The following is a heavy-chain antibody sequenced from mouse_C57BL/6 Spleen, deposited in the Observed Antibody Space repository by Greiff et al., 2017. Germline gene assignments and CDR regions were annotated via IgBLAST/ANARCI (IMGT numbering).Heavy chain of an antibody. CDR2: ISYDGSN. CDR3: ARDKGVAMDY. CDR1: GYSITSGYY. Sequence: EVQLQESGPGLVKPSQSLSLTCSVTGYSITSGYYWNWIRQFPGNKLEWMGYISYDGSNNYNPSLKNRISITRDTSKNQFFLKLNSVTTEDTATYYCARDKGVAMDYWGQGTSVTVSS. V-gene: IGHV3-6*01. J-gene: IGHJ4*01.